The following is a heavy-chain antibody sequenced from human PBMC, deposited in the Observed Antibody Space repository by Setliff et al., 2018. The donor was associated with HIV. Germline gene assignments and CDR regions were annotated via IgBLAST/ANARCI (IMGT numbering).Heavy chain of an antibody. V-gene: IGHV4-39*01. CDR3: ASPASGGSSGQYHY. CDR2: IYYSGST. J-gene: IGHJ4*02. D-gene: IGHD6-19*01. CDR1: GGSISSSSYY. Sequence: LSLTCTVSGGSISSSSYYWGWIRQPPGKGLEWIGSIYYSGSTYYNPSLKSRVTLSVDTSKNQFSLKLSSVTAADTAVYYCASPASGGSSGQYHYWGQGTLVT.